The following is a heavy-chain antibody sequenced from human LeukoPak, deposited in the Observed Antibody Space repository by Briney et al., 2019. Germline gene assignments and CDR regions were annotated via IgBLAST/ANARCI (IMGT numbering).Heavy chain of an antibody. CDR1: GGSISSYY. CDR2: IYTRGST. V-gene: IGHV4-4*07. J-gene: IGHJ4*02. Sequence: PSETLSLTCTVSGGSISSYYWSWIRQPAGEGLEWLGRIYTRGSTNYNPSLKSRVTMSVDTSKNQFSLKLSSVTAADTAVYYCAGEGHYYDSSGYYYGGEDYWGQGTLVTVSS. D-gene: IGHD3-22*01. CDR3: AGEGHYYDSSGYYYGGEDY.